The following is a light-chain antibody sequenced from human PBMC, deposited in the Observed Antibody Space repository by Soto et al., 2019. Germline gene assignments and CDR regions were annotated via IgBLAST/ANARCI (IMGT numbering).Light chain of an antibody. Sequence: EIILTQSPDTLSLSPGERDTLSCRASQTVSSNYLAWCQQRPGKAPRLLIYGASTRAAGIPDRLSGSGSGTDFTLTITRLEPEDYAVYYCQQYGRSWTFGQGTKVDIK. CDR3: QQYGRSWT. J-gene: IGKJ1*01. V-gene: IGKV3-20*01. CDR2: GAS. CDR1: QTVSSNY.